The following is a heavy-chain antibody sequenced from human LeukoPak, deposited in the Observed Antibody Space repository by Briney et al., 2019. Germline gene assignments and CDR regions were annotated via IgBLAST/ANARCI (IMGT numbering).Heavy chain of an antibody. CDR2: IYYSGST. D-gene: IGHD2-15*01. V-gene: IGHV4-30-4*01. Sequence: SETLSLTCTVSGGSISSGDSYWSWIRQPPGKGLEWIGYIYYSGSTYYNPSLKSRVTISVDTSKNQFSLKLSSVTAADTAVYYCARGGKAAVRFDLWGRGTLVTVSS. CDR1: GGSISSGDSY. J-gene: IGHJ2*01. CDR3: ARGGKAAVRFDL.